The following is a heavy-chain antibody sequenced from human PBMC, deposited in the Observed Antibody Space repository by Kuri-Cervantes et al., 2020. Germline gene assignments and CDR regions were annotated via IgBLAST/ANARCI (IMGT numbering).Heavy chain of an antibody. J-gene: IGHJ3*02. V-gene: IGHV1-18*01. Sequence: ASVKVSCKTSGYTFASYGINWVRQAPGQGLEWMGWISAYNGNTNYAQKLQGRVTMTTDASTSTAYMELRSLRSDDTAVYHCARESPVDAFDIWGQGTMVTVSS. CDR3: ARESPVDAFDI. CDR1: GYTFASYG. CDR2: ISAYNGNT.